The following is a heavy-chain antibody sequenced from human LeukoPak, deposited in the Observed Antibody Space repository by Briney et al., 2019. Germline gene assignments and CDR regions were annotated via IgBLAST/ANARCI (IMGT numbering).Heavy chain of an antibody. D-gene: IGHD3-16*01. Sequence: PSETLSLTCTVSGGSISSNNYYWSWIRQPPGKGPEWIGYIYYSGSTNYNPSLKSRVTISVDTSKNQFSLKLSSVTAADTAVYYCARETSQKGAHYMDVWGKGTTVTISS. CDR3: ARETSQKGAHYMDV. J-gene: IGHJ6*03. V-gene: IGHV4-61*01. CDR1: GGSISSNNYY. CDR2: IYYSGST.